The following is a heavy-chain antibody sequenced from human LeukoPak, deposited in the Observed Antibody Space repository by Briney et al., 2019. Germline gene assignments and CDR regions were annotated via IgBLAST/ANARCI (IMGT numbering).Heavy chain of an antibody. CDR1: GGSISSYY. CDR3: ARSELLWFGGVNSGFDY. V-gene: IGHV4-59*01. D-gene: IGHD3-10*01. CDR2: IYYSGST. Sequence: SEILSLTCTVSGGSISSYYWSWIRQPPGKGLEWIGYIYYSGSTNYNPSLKSRVTISLDTSKNQFSLKLSSVTAADTAVYYCARSELLWFGGVNSGFDYWGQGTLVTVSS. J-gene: IGHJ4*02.